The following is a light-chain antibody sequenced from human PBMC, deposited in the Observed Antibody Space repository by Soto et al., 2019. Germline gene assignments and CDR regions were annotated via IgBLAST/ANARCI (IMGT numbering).Light chain of an antibody. CDR3: QQYGSSPPWT. CDR2: GAS. CDR1: QSVSSSY. Sequence: EIVLTQSPGTLSLSPGERATLSCRASQSVSSSYLAWYQQKPRQAPRLLIYGASSRATGIPDRFSGSGSGTDFTLTISSLEPEEFALYYCQQYGSSPPWTFGQGTKLEIK. J-gene: IGKJ1*01. V-gene: IGKV3-20*01.